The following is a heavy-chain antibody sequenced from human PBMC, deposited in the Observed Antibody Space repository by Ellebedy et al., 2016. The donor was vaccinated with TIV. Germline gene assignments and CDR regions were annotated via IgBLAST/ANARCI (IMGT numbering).Heavy chain of an antibody. J-gene: IGHJ4*02. Sequence: MPSETLSLTCTVSGGSISSGGNYWGWFRQHPGKGLEWIGFIIYIGTTYYNPPLKSRVTISVDTSRNQFSLHLRSVTAADTAVYYCARRSVDTTWVGDDHWGQGTLVTVSS. CDR1: GGSISSGGNY. D-gene: IGHD5-18*01. V-gene: IGHV4-31*03. CDR3: ARRSVDTTWVGDDH. CDR2: IIYIGTT.